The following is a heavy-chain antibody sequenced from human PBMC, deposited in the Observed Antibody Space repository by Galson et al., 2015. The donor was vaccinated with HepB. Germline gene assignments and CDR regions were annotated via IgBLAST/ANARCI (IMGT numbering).Heavy chain of an antibody. CDR2: FDPEDGET. J-gene: IGHJ6*03. D-gene: IGHD4-11*01. CDR3: ATGPRGSNYYYYYMDV. Sequence: SVKVSCKVSGYTLTELSMHWVRQAPGKGLEWMGGFDPEDGETIYAQKFQGRVTMTEDTSTDTAYMELSSLRSEDTAVYYCATGPRGSNYYYYYMDVWGKGTTVTVSS. V-gene: IGHV1-24*01. CDR1: GYTLTELS.